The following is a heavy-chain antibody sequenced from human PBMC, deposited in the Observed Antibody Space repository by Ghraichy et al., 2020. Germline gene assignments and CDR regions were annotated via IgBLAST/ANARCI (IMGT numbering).Heavy chain of an antibody. V-gene: IGHV3-23*01. CDR3: AKQYCSSTSCYAPDAFDI. Sequence: GGSLRLSCAASGFTFSSYAMSWVRQAPGKGLEWVSTISGSGRSTYYADSVKGRFTISRDNSKNTLYLQMNSLRAEDTAVYYCAKQYCSSTSCYAPDAFDIWGQGTMVTVSS. CDR1: GFTFSSYA. J-gene: IGHJ3*02. CDR2: ISGSGRST. D-gene: IGHD2-2*01.